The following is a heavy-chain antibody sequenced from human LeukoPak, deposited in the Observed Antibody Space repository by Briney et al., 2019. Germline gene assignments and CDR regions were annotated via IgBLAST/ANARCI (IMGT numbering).Heavy chain of an antibody. J-gene: IGHJ4*02. CDR1: GGSISSSSYY. CDR3: ARVNYAVAETNYFDY. D-gene: IGHD6-19*01. Sequence: PSETLSLTCTVSGGSISSSSYYWGWIRQPPGKGLERIGSIYYSGSTYYNPSLKSRVTISVDTSKNQFSLKLSSVTAADTAVYYCARVNYAVAETNYFDYWGQGTLVTVSS. CDR2: IYYSGST. V-gene: IGHV4-39*07.